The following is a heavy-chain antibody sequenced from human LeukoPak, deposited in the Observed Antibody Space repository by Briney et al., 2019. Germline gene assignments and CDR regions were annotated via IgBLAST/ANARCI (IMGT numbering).Heavy chain of an antibody. D-gene: IGHD2-15*01. V-gene: IGHV3-48*01. Sequence: GGSLRLSCAASGITFSSYNMNWVRQAPGKGLEWVAYISSSSSIIYYADSVMGRFTISRDNAKNSVYLQMNSLGGEDTALYYCARDGVDYHYYYMDVWGKGTTVTVSS. CDR2: ISSSSSII. CDR1: GITFSSYN. J-gene: IGHJ6*03. CDR3: ARDGVDYHYYYMDV.